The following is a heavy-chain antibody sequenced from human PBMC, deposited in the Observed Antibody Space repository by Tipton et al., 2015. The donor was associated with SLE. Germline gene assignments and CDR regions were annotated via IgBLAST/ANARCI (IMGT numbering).Heavy chain of an antibody. CDR1: GGSFSGYY. V-gene: IGHV4-34*01. CDR3: VGTMIVVAVDY. CDR2: INHSGST. D-gene: IGHD3-22*01. Sequence: TLSLTCAVYGGSFSGYYWSWIRQPPGKGLEWIGEINHSGSTNYNPSLKSRVTISVDTSKNQFSLKLSSVTAADTAVYYCVGTMIVVAVDYWGQGTLVTVSS. J-gene: IGHJ4*02.